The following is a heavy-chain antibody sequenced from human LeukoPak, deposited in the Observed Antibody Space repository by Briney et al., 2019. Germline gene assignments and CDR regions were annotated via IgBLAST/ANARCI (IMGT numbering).Heavy chain of an antibody. CDR3: ARGAEAVAGTYYYYGMDV. J-gene: IGHJ6*02. D-gene: IGHD6-19*01. V-gene: IGHV3-30-3*01. Sequence: GGSLRLSCAASGFTFSSYAMHWVRQAPGPGLEWVAVISYDGSNKYYADSVKGRFTISRDNSKNTLYLQMNSLRAEDTALYYCARGAEAVAGTYYYYGMDVWGQGTTVTVSS. CDR1: GFTFSSYA. CDR2: ISYDGSNK.